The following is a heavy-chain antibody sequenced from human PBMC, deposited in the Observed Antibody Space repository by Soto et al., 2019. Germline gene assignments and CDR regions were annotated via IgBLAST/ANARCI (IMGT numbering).Heavy chain of an antibody. CDR2: INPGNGNT. CDR3: ARSAISPYGGLIGPFDL. D-gene: IGHD3-16*02. Sequence: QVQLVQSGGEEKKPGASVKVSCEASGYTFTGSAIHWLRQAPGQRLEWMGWINPGNGNTKYSQKFLGRVSIIRDTSASTAYLELGSLRSEATAVYYCARSAISPYGGLIGPFDLWGQGTLVTVSS. CDR1: GYTFTGSA. V-gene: IGHV1-3*05. J-gene: IGHJ4*02.